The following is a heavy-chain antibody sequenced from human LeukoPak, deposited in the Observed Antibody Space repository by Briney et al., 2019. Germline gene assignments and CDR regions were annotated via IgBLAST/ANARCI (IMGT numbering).Heavy chain of an antibody. V-gene: IGHV3-66*01. J-gene: IGHJ5*02. CDR2: LYAGGST. Sequence: HPGGSLRLSCTASGFTMSGIHMNWVRQAPGKGLDWVPGLYAGGSTYYAGSVTGRFTISRDDSKNTLYLQMTGLRVDDTAIYYCVRGNGNVGGRLDPWGQGAWVIVSS. CDR1: GFTMSGIH. CDR3: VRGNGNVGGRLDP. D-gene: IGHD1-1*01.